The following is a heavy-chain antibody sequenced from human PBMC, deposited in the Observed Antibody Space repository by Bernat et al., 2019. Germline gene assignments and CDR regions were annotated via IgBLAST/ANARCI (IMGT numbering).Heavy chain of an antibody. D-gene: IGHD6-6*01. V-gene: IGHV3-66*01. Sequence: EVQLVESGGGLVQPGGSLRLSCAASGFTVSSNYMSWVRQAPGKGLEWVSVIYSGGSTYYADSVKGRFTISRDNSKNTLYLQMNSLRAEDTAVYYCARDAKPYSSSSDNWFDHWGLETLVTVSS. CDR1: GFTVSSNY. J-gene: IGHJ5*02. CDR3: ARDAKPYSSSSDNWFDH. CDR2: IYSGGST.